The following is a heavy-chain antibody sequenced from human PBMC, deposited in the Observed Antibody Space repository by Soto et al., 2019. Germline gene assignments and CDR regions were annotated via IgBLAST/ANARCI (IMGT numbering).Heavy chain of an antibody. D-gene: IGHD3-22*01. Sequence: GASVKVSCKASGFTFTSSAMQWVRQARGQRLEWIGWIVVGSGNTNYAQKFQERVTITRDMSTSTAYMELSSLRSEDTAVYYCARGDYHDTSGPFSDAFDVWGQGTMVTVSS. CDR3: ARGDYHDTSGPFSDAFDV. V-gene: IGHV1-58*02. CDR2: IVVGSGNT. J-gene: IGHJ3*01. CDR1: GFTFTSSA.